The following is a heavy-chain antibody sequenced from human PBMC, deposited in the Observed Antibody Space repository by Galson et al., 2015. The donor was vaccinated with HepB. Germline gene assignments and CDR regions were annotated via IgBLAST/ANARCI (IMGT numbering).Heavy chain of an antibody. V-gene: IGHV4-39*01. CDR2: VYHSGTT. J-gene: IGHJ4*02. Sequence: WGWIRHPPGKGLEWIGTVYHSGTTFYNPSLRSRVTISIDTSKNQVSLKLTSVTAADTAVYYCARRGVFGVVITDDSWGQGTLVTVSS. CDR3: ARRGVFGVVITDDS. D-gene: IGHD3-3*01.